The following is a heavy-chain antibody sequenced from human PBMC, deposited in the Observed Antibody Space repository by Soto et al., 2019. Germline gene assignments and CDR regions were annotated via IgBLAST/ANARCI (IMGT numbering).Heavy chain of an antibody. CDR3: ARGKLATLTDF. Sequence: QVQLVQSGAEVKKPGAPVKVSCKASGYTFTDYDINWVRQAPGQGLEWMGWMNPNTGNTRYADQFQGRLIMTRDTSISTDFMELSSLRSEDTALYYCARGKLATLTDFWGQGTLVTVSS. D-gene: IGHD5-12*01. CDR1: GYTFTDYD. V-gene: IGHV1-8*02. CDR2: MNPNTGNT. J-gene: IGHJ4*02.